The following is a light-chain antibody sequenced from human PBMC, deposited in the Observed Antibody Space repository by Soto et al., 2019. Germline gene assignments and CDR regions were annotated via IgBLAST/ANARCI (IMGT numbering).Light chain of an antibody. CDR3: HRYPSSPT. V-gene: IGKV3-20*01. Sequence: NVLTQSPGTLSLSPGQTATLACRASLPVRDNFLAWYQQKPGQTPRVLIYDVSTRATGVPDRFSGSGSATYFTLTISRLELGDYAVYFCHRYPSSPTFGQGTRVEIK. CDR1: LPVRDNF. J-gene: IGKJ1*01. CDR2: DVS.